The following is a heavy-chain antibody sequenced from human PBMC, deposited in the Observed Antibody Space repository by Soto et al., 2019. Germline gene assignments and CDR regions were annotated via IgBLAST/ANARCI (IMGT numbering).Heavy chain of an antibody. Sequence: SVKVSCKASGGTFSSYAISWVRQAPGQGLEWMGGIIPIFGTANYAQKFQGRVTITADESTSTSYMEVNNLRSEDTAVYYCAKVRYSSPMGYYYGMDVWGQGTTVTVSS. CDR2: IIPIFGTA. CDR1: GGTFSSYA. J-gene: IGHJ6*02. CDR3: AKVRYSSPMGYYYGMDV. D-gene: IGHD6-19*01. V-gene: IGHV1-69*13.